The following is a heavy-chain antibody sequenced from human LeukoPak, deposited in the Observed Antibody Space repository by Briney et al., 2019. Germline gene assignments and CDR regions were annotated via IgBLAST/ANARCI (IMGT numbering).Heavy chain of an antibody. CDR2: INPSGGST. J-gene: IGHJ4*02. CDR3: ARDVGPYCGGDCYWVH. V-gene: IGHV1-46*01. CDR1: GYTFTSYY. D-gene: IGHD2-21*02. Sequence: GASVKVSCKASGYTFTSYYMHWVRQAPGQGLEWMGIINPSGGSTSYAQKFQGRVTMTRDTSTSTVYMELSSLRSEDTAVYYCARDVGPYCGGDCYWVHWGQGTLVTVSS.